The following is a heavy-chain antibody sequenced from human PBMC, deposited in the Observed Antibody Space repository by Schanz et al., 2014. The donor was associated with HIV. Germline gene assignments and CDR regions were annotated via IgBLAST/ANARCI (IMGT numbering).Heavy chain of an antibody. J-gene: IGHJ4*02. D-gene: IGHD3-22*01. Sequence: VQLLESGGGLVQPGGSLKLSCVASGFTFSSYSMNWVRQAPGKGLEWVAVIWYDGSKKYYADSVKGRFTISRDNSKNTLYLQMNSLRVEDTAVYYCARDLPNPYFDFSGPAGDYWGQGALVTVSS. CDR1: GFTFSSYS. CDR2: IWYDGSKK. V-gene: IGHV3-33*08. CDR3: ARDLPNPYFDFSGPAGDY.